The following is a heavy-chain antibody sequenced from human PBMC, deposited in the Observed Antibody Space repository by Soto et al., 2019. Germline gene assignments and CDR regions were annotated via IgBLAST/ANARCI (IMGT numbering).Heavy chain of an antibody. CDR3: ARGVLEWLEYFDY. CDR1: GYTFTSYA. J-gene: IGHJ4*02. Sequence: WASVKVSCKASGYTFTSYAMHWVRQAPGQRLEWMGWINAGNGNTKYSQKFQGRVTITRDTSASTAYMELSSLRSEDTAVYYCARGVLEWLEYFDYWGQGTLVTVSS. D-gene: IGHD3-3*01. CDR2: INAGNGNT. V-gene: IGHV1-3*01.